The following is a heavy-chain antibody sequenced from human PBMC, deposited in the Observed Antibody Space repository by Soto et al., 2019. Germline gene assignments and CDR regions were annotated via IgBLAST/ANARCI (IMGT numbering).Heavy chain of an antibody. CDR1: GFTFTSSA. J-gene: IGHJ6*02. CDR3: AAPTMVRGVIITYHYYYGMDV. Sequence: WASVKVSCKASGFTFTSSAVQCVRQARGQRLEWIGWIVVGSGNTNYAQKFQERVTITRDMSTSTAYMELSSLRSEDTAVYYCAAPTMVRGVIITYHYYYGMDVWGQGTTVTVSS. CDR2: IVVGSGNT. V-gene: IGHV1-58*01. D-gene: IGHD3-10*01.